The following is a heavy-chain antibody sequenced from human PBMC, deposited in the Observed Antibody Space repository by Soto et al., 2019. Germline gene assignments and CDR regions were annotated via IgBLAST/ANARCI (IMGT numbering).Heavy chain of an antibody. CDR2: ISNRGTP. J-gene: IGHJ4*02. CDR3: ARDDCSGGSCLSF. V-gene: IGHV4-31*03. Sequence: QVQLQESGPGLVKPSQTLSLTCTVSGASISSGGYYWSWIRQHPGKGLEWIGYISNRGTPYYNPSLKSRLTRSADTSNNQISLKLASVTAADTAVYYCARDDCSGGSCLSFWGQGTLVTVSS. D-gene: IGHD2-15*01. CDR1: GASISSGGYY.